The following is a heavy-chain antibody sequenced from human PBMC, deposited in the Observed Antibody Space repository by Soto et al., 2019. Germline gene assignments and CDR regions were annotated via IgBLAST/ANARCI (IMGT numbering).Heavy chain of an antibody. D-gene: IGHD3-10*01. CDR2: IFSNDEK. V-gene: IGHV2-26*01. Sequence: ESGPTLVNPTETLTLTCTVSGFSLSNARMGVSWIRQPPGKALEWLAHIFSNDEKSYSTSLKSRLTISKDTSKSQVVLTMTNMDPVDTATYYCARIYYYGSGPYYYYYYGMDAWGQGTTVTVSS. CDR1: GFSLSNARMG. CDR3: ARIYYYGSGPYYYYYYGMDA. J-gene: IGHJ6*02.